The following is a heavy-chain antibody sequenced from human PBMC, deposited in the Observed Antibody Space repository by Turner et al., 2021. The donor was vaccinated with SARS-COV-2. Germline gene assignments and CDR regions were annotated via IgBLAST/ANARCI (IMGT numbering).Heavy chain of an antibody. CDR3: ARGGGYGGNPCDY. Sequence: EVQLVESGGGLVQPGWSLRLSCAASGFTFSSYWRGWVRQAPGKGLEWGANMKQDGSEKYYVDSVKGRFTSSRDNAKNSLYLQMNSLRAEDTALYYCARGGGYGGNPCDYWGQGTLVTVSS. V-gene: IGHV3-7*01. J-gene: IGHJ4*02. CDR2: MKQDGSEK. CDR1: GFTFSSYW. D-gene: IGHD4-17*01.